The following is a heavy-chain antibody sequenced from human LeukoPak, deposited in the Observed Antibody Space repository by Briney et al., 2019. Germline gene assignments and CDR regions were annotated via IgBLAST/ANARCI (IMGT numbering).Heavy chain of an antibody. D-gene: IGHD6-19*01. CDR1: GFTFSSYW. V-gene: IGHV3-21*01. CDR3: ARDFLAVADPRGDY. J-gene: IGHJ4*02. Sequence: PGGSLGLSCAASGFTFSSYWMSWVRQAPGKGLEWVSSISSSSSYIYYADLVKGRFTISRDNAKNSLYLQMNSLRAEDTAVYYCARDFLAVADPRGDYWGQGTLVTVSS. CDR2: ISSSSSYI.